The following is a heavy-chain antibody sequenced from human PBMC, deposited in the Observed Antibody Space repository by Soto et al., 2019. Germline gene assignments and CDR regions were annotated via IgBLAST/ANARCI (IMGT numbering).Heavy chain of an antibody. CDR3: ASDFPLSVLSLSRILYPQTEQQGIGY. D-gene: IGHD2-8*01. V-gene: IGHV4-39*01. J-gene: IGHJ4*02. CDR1: GGSISSSSYY. Sequence: PSETLSLTCTVSGGSISSSSYYWGWIRQPPGKGLEWIGSIYYSGSTYYNPSLKSRVTISVDTSKNQFSLKLSSVTAADTAVYYCASDFPLSVLSLSRILYPQTEQQGIGYWGQGTLVTVSS. CDR2: IYYSGST.